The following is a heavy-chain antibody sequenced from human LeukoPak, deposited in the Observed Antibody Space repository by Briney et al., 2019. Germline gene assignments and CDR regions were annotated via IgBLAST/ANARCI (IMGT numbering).Heavy chain of an antibody. V-gene: IGHV3-9*01. D-gene: IGHD3-9*01. Sequence: GGSLRLSCAASGFTFNKHAVHWLRQGPGKGLEWVSGISWSSGFIAYADSVKGRFTISRDNAKKSLYLQMNSVRTEDTAFYYCARGFYDILTGYFDYWGQGILVTVSS. CDR2: ISWSSGFI. J-gene: IGHJ4*02. CDR1: GFTFNKHA. CDR3: ARGFYDILTGYFDY.